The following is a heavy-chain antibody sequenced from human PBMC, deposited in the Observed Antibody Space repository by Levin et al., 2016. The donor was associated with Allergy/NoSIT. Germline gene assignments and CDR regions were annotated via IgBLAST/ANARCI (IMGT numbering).Heavy chain of an antibody. CDR1: GFTFSSYW. Sequence: GESLKISCAASGFTFSSYWMSWVRQAPGKGLEWVANIKQDGSEKYYVDSVKGRFTISRDNAKNSLYLQMNSLRAEDTAVYYCARVSLGIAVASYYFDYWGQGTLVTVSS. V-gene: IGHV3-7*03. CDR3: ARVSLGIAVASYYFDY. J-gene: IGHJ4*02. CDR2: IKQDGSEK. D-gene: IGHD6-19*01.